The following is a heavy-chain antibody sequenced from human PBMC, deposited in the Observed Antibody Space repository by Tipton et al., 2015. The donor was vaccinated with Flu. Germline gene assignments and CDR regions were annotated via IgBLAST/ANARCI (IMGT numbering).Heavy chain of an antibody. CDR2: IYDSGIT. CDR1: GGSNSSEDYY. J-gene: IGHJ4*02. Sequence: TLSLTCTVSGGSNSSEDYYWSWIRQHPGKGLEWIGYIYDSGITYYNPSLSSRAVISIDTSKNQFYLRLSSVTAADTAVYYCARGATRRPFSGYDYTGYWGQGTLVTVSS. CDR3: ARGATRRPFSGYDYTGY. D-gene: IGHD5-12*01. V-gene: IGHV4-31*03.